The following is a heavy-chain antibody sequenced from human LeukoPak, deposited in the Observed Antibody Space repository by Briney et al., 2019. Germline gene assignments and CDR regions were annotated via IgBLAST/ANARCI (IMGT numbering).Heavy chain of an antibody. CDR2: IAHHGNDK. D-gene: IGHD2-21*02. J-gene: IGHJ4*02. Sequence: GGSLGLSCVASGFPFNKNAMHWVRQGPGKGLEWVAYIAHHGNDKYYADSVKGRFTISRDNSKRTLYLQLNSLRLDDTAVYYCAKDGAWSCTDWGQGALVTVSS. CDR3: AKDGAWSCTD. V-gene: IGHV3-30*02. CDR1: GFPFNKNA.